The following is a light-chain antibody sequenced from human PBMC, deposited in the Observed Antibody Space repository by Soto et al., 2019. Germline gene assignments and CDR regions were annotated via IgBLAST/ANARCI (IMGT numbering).Light chain of an antibody. CDR2: EVS. CDR3: SSYTGSNIRYV. J-gene: IGLJ1*01. V-gene: IGLV2-14*01. CDR1: SNDVGGYNY. Sequence: QSALTQPASVSGSPGQSITISCTGTSNDVGGYNYVSWYRHHPGKAPKLMIYEVSDRPSGVSNRFSGSKSGNTASLTISGLQAEDEADYYCSSYTGSNIRYVFGTGTKVTVL.